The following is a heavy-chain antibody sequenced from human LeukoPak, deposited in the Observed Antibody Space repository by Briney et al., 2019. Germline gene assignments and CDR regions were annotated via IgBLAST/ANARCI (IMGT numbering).Heavy chain of an antibody. V-gene: IGHV5-51*01. CDR2: IYPGDSDT. J-gene: IGHJ2*01. Sequence: GESLKISCKGSGYSFTSYWIGWVRQMPGKGLEWMGIIYPGDSDTRYSPSFQGQVTISADKSISTAYLQWSSLKASDTAMYYCGRPVRGVPGTYWYFDLWGRGTLVTVSS. CDR3: GRPVRGVPGTYWYFDL. CDR1: GYSFTSYW. D-gene: IGHD3-10*01.